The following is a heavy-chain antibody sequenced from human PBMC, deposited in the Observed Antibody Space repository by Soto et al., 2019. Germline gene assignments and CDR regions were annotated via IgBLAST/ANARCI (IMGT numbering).Heavy chain of an antibody. CDR2: IYYSGST. V-gene: IGHV4-59*01. CDR3: ARRWGGTFDY. Sequence: QVQLQESGPGLVKPSETLSLTCTVSGGSISSYYWSWIRQPPGKGLEWIGYIYYSGSTNYNPSLXGXAXTXXATSKNQFSLKLSSVTAADTAVYYCARRWGGTFDYWGQGTLVTVSS. CDR1: GGSISSYY. J-gene: IGHJ4*02. D-gene: IGHD2-21*01.